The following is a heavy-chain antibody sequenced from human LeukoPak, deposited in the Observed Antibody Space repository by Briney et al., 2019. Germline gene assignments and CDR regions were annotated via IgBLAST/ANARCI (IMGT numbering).Heavy chain of an antibody. CDR3: ARQLAYYYDSSGYYRFDY. V-gene: IGHV4-34*01. D-gene: IGHD3-22*01. CDR1: GGSFSGYY. J-gene: IGHJ4*02. Sequence: KTSETLSLTCAVYGGSFSGYYWGWIRQPPGKGLEWIGEINHSGSTNYNPSLKSRVTISVDTSKNQFSLKLSSVTAADTAVYYCARQLAYYYDSSGYYRFDYWGQGTLVTVSS. CDR2: INHSGST.